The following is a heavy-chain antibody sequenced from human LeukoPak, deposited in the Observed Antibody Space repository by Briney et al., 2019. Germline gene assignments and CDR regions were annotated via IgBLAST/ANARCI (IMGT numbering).Heavy chain of an antibody. CDR3: ARASISIAGPFDY. Sequence: SETLSLTCTVSGGSISSYYWSWIRQPPGKGLEWIGYIYYRGSTSYNPSLNSRVTISVDTSKNQFFLRLSSVTTADTAVYYCARASISIAGPFDYWGQGTLVTVSS. CDR1: GGSISSYY. V-gene: IGHV4-59*01. D-gene: IGHD6-13*01. J-gene: IGHJ4*02. CDR2: IYYRGST.